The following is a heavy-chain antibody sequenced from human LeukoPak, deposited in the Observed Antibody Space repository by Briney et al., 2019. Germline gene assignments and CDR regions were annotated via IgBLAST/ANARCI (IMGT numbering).Heavy chain of an antibody. D-gene: IGHD6-13*01. J-gene: IGHJ3*02. CDR2: ISYDGSRK. Sequence: PGGSLRLSCAASGFTFSSYGMHWVRQAPGKGLEWVAVISYDGSRKYYADCVKGRFTISRDNSKNTLYLQMNSLRAEDTAVYSCAKVIAADGRDGAFDIWGQGTMVTVSS. CDR1: GFTFSSYG. V-gene: IGHV3-30*18. CDR3: AKVIAADGRDGAFDI.